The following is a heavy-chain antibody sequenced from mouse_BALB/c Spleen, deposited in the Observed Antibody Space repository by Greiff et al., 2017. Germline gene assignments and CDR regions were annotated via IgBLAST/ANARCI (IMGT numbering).Heavy chain of an antibody. CDR3: ARGIYYDYDGPSYAMDY. CDR2: IDPANGNT. D-gene: IGHD2-4*01. V-gene: IGHV14-3*02. Sequence: VQLQQSGAELVKPGASVTLSCTASGFTIKDTYMHWVKQRPEQGLEWIGRIDPANGNTKYDPKFQGKATITADTSSNTAYLQLSSLTSEDTAVYYCARGIYYDYDGPSYAMDYWGQGTSVTVSS. J-gene: IGHJ4*01. CDR1: GFTIKDTY.